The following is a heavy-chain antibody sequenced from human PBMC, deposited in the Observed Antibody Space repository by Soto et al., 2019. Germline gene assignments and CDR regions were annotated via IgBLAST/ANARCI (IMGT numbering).Heavy chain of an antibody. CDR2: IIPIFGTA. J-gene: IGHJ4*02. CDR3: ALIPLDCSGGSCYWDY. CDR1: GGTFSSYA. V-gene: IGHV1-69*12. Sequence: QVQLVQSGAEVKKPGSSVKVSCKASGGTFSSYAISWVRQAPGQGLEWMGGIIPIFGTANYAQKFQGRVTITADESTSTAYMELSSLRSEDTAVYYWALIPLDCSGGSCYWDYWGQGTLVTVSS. D-gene: IGHD2-15*01.